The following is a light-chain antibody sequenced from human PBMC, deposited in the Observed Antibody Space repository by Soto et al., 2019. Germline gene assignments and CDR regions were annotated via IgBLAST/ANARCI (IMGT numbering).Light chain of an antibody. CDR3: QQYNGWPLS. CDR1: QSVGTY. V-gene: IGKV3-15*01. CDR2: GAS. J-gene: IGKJ4*01. Sequence: EIVMTQSPATLSVSPGERVTLSCRASQSVGTYLAWYQHKPGQAPRLLIYGASTRATGIPDIFSGGGSGTEFTLTISSLQSEDFEVYYCQQYNGWPLSLGGGTKVDIK.